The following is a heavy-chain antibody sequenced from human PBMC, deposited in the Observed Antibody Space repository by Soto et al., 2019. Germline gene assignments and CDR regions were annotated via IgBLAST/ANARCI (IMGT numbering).Heavy chain of an antibody. CDR3: ARGTGTTRRYYYGMDV. V-gene: IGHV1-8*01. Sequence: GASVKVSCKASGYTFTSYDINWVRQATGQGLEWMGWMNPNSGNTGYAQKFQGRVTMTRNTSISTAYMELSSLRSEHTAVYYCARGTGTTRRYYYGMDVWGQGTTVTVSS. D-gene: IGHD1-7*01. CDR2: MNPNSGNT. J-gene: IGHJ6*02. CDR1: GYTFTSYD.